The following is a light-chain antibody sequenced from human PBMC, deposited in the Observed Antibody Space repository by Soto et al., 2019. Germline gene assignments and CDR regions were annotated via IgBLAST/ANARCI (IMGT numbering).Light chain of an antibody. CDR2: GAS. CDR1: QSVSSS. V-gene: IGKV3-20*01. J-gene: IGKJ4*01. CDR3: QQYASSPPLT. Sequence: ETVLTQSPGTLSLSPGDRATLSCRASQSVSSSLAWYQQKPGQAPRLLIYGASNRATVIPDRFSGSGSGTDFTLTISRLEPEDFAVSYCQQYASSPPLTFGGGTKVEIK.